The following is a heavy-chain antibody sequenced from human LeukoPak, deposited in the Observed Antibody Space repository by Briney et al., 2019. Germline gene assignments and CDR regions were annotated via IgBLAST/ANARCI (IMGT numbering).Heavy chain of an antibody. CDR2: ISSSSSYI. D-gene: IGHD1-14*01. V-gene: IGHV3-21*01. J-gene: IGHJ6*03. CDR1: GFTFSSYS. CDR3: AKVPDPYYMDV. Sequence: GGSLRLSCAASGFTFSSYSMNWVRQAPGKGLEWVSSISSSSSYIYYADSVKGRFTISRDNAKNSLYLQMNSLRAEDTAVYYCAKVPDPYYMDVWGKGTTVTVSS.